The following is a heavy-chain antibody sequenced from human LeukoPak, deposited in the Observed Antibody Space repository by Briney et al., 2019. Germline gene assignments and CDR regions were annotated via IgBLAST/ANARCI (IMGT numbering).Heavy chain of an antibody. J-gene: IGHJ4*02. CDR3: ARGGIGEYDYIWGSYRYIGHHPNYFDY. CDR2: INHSGST. D-gene: IGHD3-16*02. Sequence: PSETLSLTCAVYGGSFSGYYWSWIRQPPGKGLEWIGEINHSGSTNYNPSLKSRVTISVDTSKNQVSLKLSSVTAADTAVYYCARGGIGEYDYIWGSYRYIGHHPNYFDYWGQGTLVTVSS. CDR1: GGSFSGYY. V-gene: IGHV4-34*01.